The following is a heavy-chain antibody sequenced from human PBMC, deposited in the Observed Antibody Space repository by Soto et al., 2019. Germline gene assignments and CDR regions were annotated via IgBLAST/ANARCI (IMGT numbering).Heavy chain of an antibody. CDR1: GLSFDDYA. Sequence: EVQLVESGGGLVQPGGSLRLSCAASGLSFDDYAMHWVRQAPGKGLEWVSGINWNSGGIAYADPVKGRFTISRDNAKNSLYLRMNSLRPEDTALYYCAKGSIVVVEAPIDFWGQGTLVIVSS. J-gene: IGHJ4*02. CDR2: INWNSGGI. CDR3: AKGSIVVVEAPIDF. D-gene: IGHD2-2*01. V-gene: IGHV3-9*01.